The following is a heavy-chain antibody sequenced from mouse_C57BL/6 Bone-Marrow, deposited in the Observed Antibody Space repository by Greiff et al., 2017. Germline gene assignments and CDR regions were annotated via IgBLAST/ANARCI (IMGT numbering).Heavy chain of an antibody. D-gene: IGHD2-4*01. CDR3: ARRGITPAWFAY. V-gene: IGHV5-4*03. J-gene: IGHJ3*01. CDR2: ISDGGSYT. Sequence: EVNLVESGGGLVKPGGSLKLSCAASGFTFSSYAMSWVRQTPEKRLEWVATISDGGSYTYYPDNVKGRFPISRDNAKNNLYLQMSHLKSEDTAMYYCARRGITPAWFAYWGQGTLVTVSA. CDR1: GFTFSSYA.